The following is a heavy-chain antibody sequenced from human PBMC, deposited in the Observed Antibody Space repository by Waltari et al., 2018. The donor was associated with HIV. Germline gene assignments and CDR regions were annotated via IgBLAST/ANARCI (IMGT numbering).Heavy chain of an antibody. D-gene: IGHD3-16*01. Sequence: QVQLVQSGAEVKKPGASVKVSCKASGHTVTGDYMHGLRKAPGQGLEWMGWINPNSGGKNYAQKFQGRVTMTRDTSISTAYMELSRLRSDDTAVYYCARDIFGGVNFFDYWGQGTLVTVSS. J-gene: IGHJ4*02. V-gene: IGHV1-2*02. CDR3: ARDIFGGVNFFDY. CDR2: INPNSGGK. CDR1: GHTVTGDY.